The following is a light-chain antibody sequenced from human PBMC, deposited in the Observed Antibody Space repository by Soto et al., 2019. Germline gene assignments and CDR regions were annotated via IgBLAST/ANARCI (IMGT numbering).Light chain of an antibody. CDR2: SKN. CDR1: RSNIGSNT. J-gene: IGLJ2*01. V-gene: IGLV1-44*01. CDR3: AAWDDSLNGVI. Sequence: QSVLTQPPSASGTPGQRVTISCSGSRSNIGSNTVNWYQQVPGTAPKLLIDSKNQWPSGVPDRFSGSKSGTSASLAISGLQSEDEADYYCAAWDDSLNGVIFGGGTKLTVL.